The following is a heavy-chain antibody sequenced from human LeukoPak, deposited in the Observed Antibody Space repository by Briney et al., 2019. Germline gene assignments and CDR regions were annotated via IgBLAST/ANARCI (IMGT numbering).Heavy chain of an antibody. CDR2: ISGSGGST. CDR3: AKEARYRGTIFGVVTEEFDY. D-gene: IGHD3-3*01. CDR1: GFTFSSYA. V-gene: IGHV3-23*01. Sequence: GGSLRLSCAASGFTFSSYAMSWVRQAPGKGLEWVSAISGSGGSTYYADSVKGRFTISRDNSKNTLYLQMNSLRAEDTAVYYCAKEARYRGTIFGVVTEEFDYWGQGTLVTVSS. J-gene: IGHJ4*02.